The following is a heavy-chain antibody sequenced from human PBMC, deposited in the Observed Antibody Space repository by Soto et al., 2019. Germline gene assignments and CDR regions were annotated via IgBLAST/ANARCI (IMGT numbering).Heavy chain of an antibody. J-gene: IGHJ4*02. CDR2: ISDSGGRT. D-gene: IGHD6-19*01. Sequence: GGSLRLSCGASGFTFNTYAISWGRQAPGKGLEWVSAISDSGGRTYYADSVKGRFTISRDNSKNTLYLQMNSLRAEDTAVYFCAKELVNSGWTYFDYWGQGTLVTVSS. CDR3: AKELVNSGWTYFDY. CDR1: GFTFNTYA. V-gene: IGHV3-23*01.